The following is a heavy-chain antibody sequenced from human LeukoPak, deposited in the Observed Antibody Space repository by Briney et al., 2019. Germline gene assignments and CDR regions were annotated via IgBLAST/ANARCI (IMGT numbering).Heavy chain of an antibody. D-gene: IGHD6-19*01. Sequence: SGGSPRLSCAASGFTFSSHWMSWVRQAPGKGLEWVANIKQDGSEKYYVDSVKGRFTISRDNAKNSLFLQMNSLRVEDTAVYYCAREPHIAVVTHFDYWGQGTLVTVSS. CDR2: IKQDGSEK. CDR3: AREPHIAVVTHFDY. V-gene: IGHV3-7*01. J-gene: IGHJ4*02. CDR1: GFTFSSHW.